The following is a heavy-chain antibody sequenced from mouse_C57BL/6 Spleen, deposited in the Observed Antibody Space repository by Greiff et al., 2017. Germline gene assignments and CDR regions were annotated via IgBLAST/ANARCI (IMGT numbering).Heavy chain of an antibody. V-gene: IGHV1-66*01. Sequence: QVQLQQSGPELVKPGASVKISCKASGYSFPSYYIHWVKQRPGQGLEWIGWIYPGSGYTKYNEKFKGKATLPAATSSSTAYMQLSSLTSEDAAVYYCAPIDDEDWYFDVWGTGTTVTVSS. CDR2: IYPGSGYT. CDR1: GYSFPSYY. J-gene: IGHJ1*03. CDR3: APIDDEDWYFDV.